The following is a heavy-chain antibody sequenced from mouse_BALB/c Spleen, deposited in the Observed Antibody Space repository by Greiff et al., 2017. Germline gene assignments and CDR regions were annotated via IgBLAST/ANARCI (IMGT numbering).Heavy chain of an antibody. CDR2: ISYSGST. D-gene: IGHD2-2*01. CDR3: ARYRRLPLLLYAMDY. CDR1: GDSITSGY. J-gene: IGHJ4*01. V-gene: IGHV3-8*02. Sequence: DVKLQESGPSLVKPSQTLSLTCSVTGDSITSGYWNWIRKFPGNKLEYMGYISYSGSTYYNPSLKSRISITRDTSKNQYYLKLNSVTTEDTATYYCARYRRLPLLLYAMDYWGQGTSVTVSS.